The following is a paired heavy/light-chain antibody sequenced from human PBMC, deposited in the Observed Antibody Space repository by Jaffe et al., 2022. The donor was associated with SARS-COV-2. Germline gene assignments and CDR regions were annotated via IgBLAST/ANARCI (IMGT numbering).Light chain of an antibody. J-gene: IGKJ4*01. CDR3: QQRCSWPLT. V-gene: IGKV3-11*01. CDR1: QSLSSC. Sequence: EILLTQSPATLSLSPGERATLSCRASQSLSSCLAWFQQKGGQPPRLLIDAASNRATGIPARFSGSGSGTDFTLTINSLEPEDFAVYYCQQRCSWPLTFGGGTKVEIK. CDR2: AAS.
Heavy chain of an antibody. CDR2: ISASADAT. D-gene: IGHD6-19*01. Sequence: EVQLLESGGGLVQPGGSLRLSCAASGFTFSSHVMNWVRQAPGKGLEWVSTISASADATYYADSMKGRLTISRDNSKDSLYLQMNSLTDEDTAVYYCVRRRTVAGSWGDFDSWGQGTLVTVSS. J-gene: IGHJ4*02. V-gene: IGHV3-23*01. CDR1: GFTFSSHV. CDR3: VRRRTVAGSWGDFDS.